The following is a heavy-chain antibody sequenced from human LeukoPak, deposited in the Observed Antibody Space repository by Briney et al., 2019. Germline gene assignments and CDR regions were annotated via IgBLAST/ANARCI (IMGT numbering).Heavy chain of an antibody. CDR3: ARGRIAAAPDY. J-gene: IGHJ4*02. V-gene: IGHV3-33*01. CDR1: GFTFSSYG. CDR2: IWYDGSNK. Sequence: GGSLRLSCAASGFTFSSYGMHWVRQAPGKGLEWVAVIWYDGSNKYYADSVKGRFTISRDNSKNTLYLQMNSLRAEGTAVYYCARGRIAAAPDYWGQGTLVTVSS. D-gene: IGHD6-13*01.